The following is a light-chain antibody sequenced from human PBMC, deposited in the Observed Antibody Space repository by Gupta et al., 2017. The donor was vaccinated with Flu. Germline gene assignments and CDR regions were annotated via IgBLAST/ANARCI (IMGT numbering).Light chain of an antibody. V-gene: IGLV3-21*02. Sequence: SYVLTQPPSVSVAPGQTARITCGGNNIGIQSVHWYQQKPGQDTVLVVDYDSDRHSGINDRSLCYTAGNKATPQTSSVPGGVEADDYCHASDTRSNQPVFGGGTKITVL. CDR1: NIGIQS. CDR2: YDS. J-gene: IGLJ1*01. CDR3: HASDTRSNQPV.